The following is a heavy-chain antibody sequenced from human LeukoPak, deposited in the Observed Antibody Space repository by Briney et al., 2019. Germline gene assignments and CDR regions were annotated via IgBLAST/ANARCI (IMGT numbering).Heavy chain of an antibody. V-gene: IGHV4-59*08. Sequence: SDTLSLTCTVSGGPITNYYWNWIRQPPGKGLEWIGSISYTGSANYNPSLRSRITMSADTSKNQFSLSLTSVAAADTAVYYCARRPVARMSDVFDIWGHGIMVTVSS. CDR1: GGPITNYY. D-gene: IGHD5-12*01. CDR3: ARRPVARMSDVFDI. J-gene: IGHJ3*02. CDR2: ISYTGSA.